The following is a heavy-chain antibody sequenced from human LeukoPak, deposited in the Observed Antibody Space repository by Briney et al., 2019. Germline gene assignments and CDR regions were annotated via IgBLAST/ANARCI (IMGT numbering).Heavy chain of an antibody. V-gene: IGHV4-34*01. J-gene: IGHJ4*02. D-gene: IGHD6-19*01. Sequence: SETLSLTCAVYGGSFSGYYWGWIRQPPGKGLEWIGEINHSGSTNYNPSLKSRVTISVDTSKNQFSLKLSSVTAADTAVYYCARRRYSSGWSFDYWGQGTLVTVSS. CDR2: INHSGST. CDR3: ARRRYSSGWSFDY. CDR1: GGSFSGYY.